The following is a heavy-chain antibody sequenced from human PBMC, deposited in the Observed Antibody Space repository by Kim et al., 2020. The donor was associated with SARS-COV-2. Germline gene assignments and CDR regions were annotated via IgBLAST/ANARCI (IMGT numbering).Heavy chain of an antibody. Sequence: ASVKVSCKASGYTFTGYYMHWVRQVPGQGLEWMGWINPNSGGTNYAQKFQGWVTMTRDTSISTAYMELSRLRSDDTAVYYCARDSRFGTMAFDYWGQGTLVTVSS. V-gene: IGHV1-2*04. CDR1: GYTFTGYY. D-gene: IGHD3-10*01. CDR3: ARDSRFGTMAFDY. CDR2: INPNSGGT. J-gene: IGHJ4*02.